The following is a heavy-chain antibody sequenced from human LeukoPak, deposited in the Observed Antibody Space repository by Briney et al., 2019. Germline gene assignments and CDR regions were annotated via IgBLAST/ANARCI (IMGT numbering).Heavy chain of an antibody. CDR1: GFTFSNAW. V-gene: IGHV3-15*01. Sequence: GGSLRLSCAASGFTFSNAWMSWVRQAPGKGLEWLGRIKSKTDGGTTDYAAPVKGRFTISRDDSKNTLYLQMNSLKTEDTAVYYCTTTHYYDSSGYFFPPVDYWGQGTLVTVSS. D-gene: IGHD3-22*01. J-gene: IGHJ4*02. CDR3: TTTHYYDSSGYFFPPVDY. CDR2: IKSKTDGGTT.